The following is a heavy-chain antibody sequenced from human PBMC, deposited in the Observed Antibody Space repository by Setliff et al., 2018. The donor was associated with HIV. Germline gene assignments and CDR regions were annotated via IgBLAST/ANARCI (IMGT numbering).Heavy chain of an antibody. D-gene: IGHD6-13*01. CDR1: GGSISSSSYY. V-gene: IGHV4-39*01. J-gene: IGHJ4*02. CDR2: IYYSGST. Sequence: SSETLSLTCTVSGGSISSSSYYWGWIRQPPGKGLEWIGSIYYSGSTYYNPSLKSRVTISVDTSKNQFSLKLSSVTAADTAVYYCARRELSIAAAGTYSDYWGQGTLVTVSS. CDR3: ARRELSIAAAGTYSDY.